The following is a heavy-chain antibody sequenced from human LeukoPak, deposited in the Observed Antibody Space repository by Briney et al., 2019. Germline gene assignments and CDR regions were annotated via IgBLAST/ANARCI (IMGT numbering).Heavy chain of an antibody. CDR1: GYTFTGCY. Sequence: ASVKVCFKASGYTFTGCYMHWVGQAPGQGLEWMGWINPNSGGTNYAQKFQGRVTMTRDGSISTAYMELSRLRSDDKAVYYCATIDYYDSSGYPDAFDIWGQGTMVTVSS. V-gene: IGHV1-2*02. CDR3: ATIDYYDSSGYPDAFDI. CDR2: INPNSGGT. J-gene: IGHJ3*02. D-gene: IGHD3-22*01.